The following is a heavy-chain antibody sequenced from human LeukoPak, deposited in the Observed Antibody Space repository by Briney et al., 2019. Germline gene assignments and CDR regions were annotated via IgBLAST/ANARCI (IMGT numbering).Heavy chain of an antibody. CDR2: MSYSGST. Sequence: SETLSLTCTVSGASIGRSSYYWGWIRQPPGKGLEWIGRMSYSGSTYYNPSLKSRVTISVDTSKNQFSLKLSSVTAADTAVYYCARRLPGGSGWDFDYWGLGTLVTVSS. D-gene: IGHD6-19*01. CDR1: GASIGRSSYY. J-gene: IGHJ4*02. V-gene: IGHV4-39*01. CDR3: ARRLPGGSGWDFDY.